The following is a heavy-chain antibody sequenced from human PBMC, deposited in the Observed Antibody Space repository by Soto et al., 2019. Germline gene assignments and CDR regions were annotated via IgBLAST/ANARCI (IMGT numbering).Heavy chain of an antibody. CDR1: GFSISTAGVA. J-gene: IGHJ4*02. D-gene: IGHD4-17*01. CDR3: AHTHYGNYFDY. CDR2: IYWDDDK. Sequence: QITLKESGPTLVKPTQTLTLTCTFSGFSISTAGVAVGWIRQPPGKALDWLALIYWDDDKRYSPSLKSRLTNTKDNSQNQVVLTLTNMDPVDTATYYCAHTHYGNYFDYWGQGTLVTVSP. V-gene: IGHV2-5*02.